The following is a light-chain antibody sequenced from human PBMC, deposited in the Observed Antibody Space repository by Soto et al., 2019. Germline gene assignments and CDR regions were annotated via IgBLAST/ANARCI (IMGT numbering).Light chain of an antibody. Sequence: QAVVTQPPSVSGAPGQRVTISRTGSSSNIGAGFHVHWYQQLPGTAPKLLIYGNTIRPSGVPDRFSGSKSGTSASLAITGLQAEDEADYYCQSCDSSSGVFGGGTKLTVL. V-gene: IGLV1-40*01. CDR1: SSNIGAGFH. CDR2: GNT. J-gene: IGLJ3*02. CDR3: QSCDSSSGV.